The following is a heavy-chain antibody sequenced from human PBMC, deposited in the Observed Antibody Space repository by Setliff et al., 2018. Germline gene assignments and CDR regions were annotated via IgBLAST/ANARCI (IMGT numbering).Heavy chain of an antibody. CDR3: GRDGPNFAHFDQ. J-gene: IGHJ4*02. V-gene: IGHV3-30*01. CDR2: ISYDGIRK. CDR1: RFTFSRFA. Sequence: CRFTFSRFALHWVRQAPGKGLEWVADISYDGIRKNYADSVRGRFTISRENSNNMLFLQMNSLRTEDTAMYYCGRDGPNFAHFDQWGQGTQVTAPQ.